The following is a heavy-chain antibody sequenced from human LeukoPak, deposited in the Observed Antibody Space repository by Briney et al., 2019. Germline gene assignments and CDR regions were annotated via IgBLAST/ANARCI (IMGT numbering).Heavy chain of an antibody. CDR1: SGYW. CDR3: ATEMATIWDYFDY. V-gene: IGHV3-7*01. CDR2: IKQDGSEK. J-gene: IGHJ4*02. D-gene: IGHD5-24*01. Sequence: GGSLRLSCAAFSGYWMTWVRQAPGKGLEWVANIKQDGSEKYYVDSVKGRFTISRDNAKNSLYLQMNSLRAEDTAVYYCATEMATIWDYFDYWGQGTLVTVSS.